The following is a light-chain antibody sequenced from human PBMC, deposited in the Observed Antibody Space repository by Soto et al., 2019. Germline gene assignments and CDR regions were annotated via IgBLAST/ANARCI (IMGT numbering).Light chain of an antibody. J-gene: IGKJ3*01. CDR3: QQRADWPIT. V-gene: IGKV3-11*01. Sequence: EIVLTQSPATLSLPPGERATLSCRASQNVGNYLAWYQQKPGQAPRLLIYDSYSRATGVPARFSGSGSGTDFTLTISSLEPEDFALYYCQQRADWPITFGPGTKVDI. CDR1: QNVGNY. CDR2: DSY.